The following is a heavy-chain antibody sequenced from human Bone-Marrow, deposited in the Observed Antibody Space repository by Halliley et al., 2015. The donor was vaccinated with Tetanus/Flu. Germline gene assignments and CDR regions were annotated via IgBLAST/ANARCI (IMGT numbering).Heavy chain of an antibody. D-gene: IGHD2-21*01. J-gene: IGHJ6*02. CDR3: AKDHCGGESCSLGMDA. Sequence: SLRLSCKASGSTFSNYGMHWVRQAPGKGLEWVAVISHDGSKKYDADSVKGRFTISRDNSKNTLYLQMNSLRLEDMAVYYCAKDHCGGESCSLGMDAWGQGTTFIVSS. V-gene: IGHV3-30*18. CDR1: GSTFSNYG. CDR2: ISHDGSKK.